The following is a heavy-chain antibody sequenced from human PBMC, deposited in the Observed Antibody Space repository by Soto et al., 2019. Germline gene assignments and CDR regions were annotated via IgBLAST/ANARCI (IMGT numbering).Heavy chain of an antibody. CDR3: ARVSGPYCSGGSCHVDY. Sequence: QVQLVQSGAEVKKPGASVKVSCKASGYTFTSYYMHWVRQAPGQGFEWMGISNPSGGSTSYAQKYQGRVTMTRDTSTSTVYMGLSSLRSEDTSVYYCARVSGPYCSGGSCHVDYWGQGTLVTVSS. V-gene: IGHV1-46*01. CDR2: SNPSGGST. CDR1: GYTFTSYY. J-gene: IGHJ4*02. D-gene: IGHD2-15*01.